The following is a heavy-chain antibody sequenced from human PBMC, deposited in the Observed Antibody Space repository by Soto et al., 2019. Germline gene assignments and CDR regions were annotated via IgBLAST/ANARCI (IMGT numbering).Heavy chain of an antibody. CDR1: GYTFTSYG. CDR2: ISAYNGNT. CDR3: ARVRRALWDIVVVVAAIKDAFGI. V-gene: IGHV1-18*01. Sequence: GASVKVSCKASGYTFTSYGISWVRQAPGQGLEWMGWISAYNGNTNYAQKLQGRVTMTTDTSTSTAYMELRSLRSDDTAVYYCARVRRALWDIVVVVAAIKDAFGIWGQGTMVTVSS. D-gene: IGHD2-15*01. J-gene: IGHJ3*02.